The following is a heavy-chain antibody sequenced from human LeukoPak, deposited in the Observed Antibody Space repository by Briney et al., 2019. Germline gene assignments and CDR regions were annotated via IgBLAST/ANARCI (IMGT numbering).Heavy chain of an antibody. Sequence: SVKVSCKASGGTFSNYGISWVRQAPGQGLEWMGGIIPLFTTTNYAQKLQGRVTITADESTSAAYMELSSLRSEDTAVYYCARDALHRYCSSSSCYRGWLDPWGQGTPVTVSS. CDR1: GGTFSNYG. V-gene: IGHV1-69*01. CDR2: IIPLFTTT. J-gene: IGHJ5*02. CDR3: ARDALHRYCSSSSCYRGWLDP. D-gene: IGHD2-2*01.